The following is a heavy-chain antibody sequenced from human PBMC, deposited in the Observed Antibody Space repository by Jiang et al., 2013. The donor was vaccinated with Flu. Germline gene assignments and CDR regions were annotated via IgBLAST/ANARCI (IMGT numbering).Heavy chain of an antibody. J-gene: IGHJ1*01. CDR3: VRGSIEAPLLPPRSIFPPHT. D-gene: IGHD3-9*01. CDR2: ISGSGDGT. V-gene: IGHV3-23*01. Sequence: VQLLESGGGLVHPGGSLRLSCVASGFTFSRYGMSWVRQAPGKGLEWVSAISGSGDGTYYRDSVKGRFTISRDNTKNTLFLEMNSLRAEDTAVYYCVRGSIEAPLLPPRSIFPPHTWGQGTLLTVSS. CDR1: GFTFSRYG.